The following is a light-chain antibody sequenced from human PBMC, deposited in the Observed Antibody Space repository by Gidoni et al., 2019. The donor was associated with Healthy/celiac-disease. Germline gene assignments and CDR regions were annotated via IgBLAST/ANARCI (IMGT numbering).Light chain of an antibody. V-gene: IGKV3-11*01. CDR1: QSVSSY. J-gene: IGKJ2*01. Sequence: EIVLTHSPATLSLSPVERATPSGRASQSVSSYLAWYQQKPGQAPRLLIYEASNRATGIPDRFSGSGSGTDFTLTISSLEPEDFAVYYCQQRSNWPPYTFGQGTKLEIK. CDR3: QQRSNWPPYT. CDR2: EAS.